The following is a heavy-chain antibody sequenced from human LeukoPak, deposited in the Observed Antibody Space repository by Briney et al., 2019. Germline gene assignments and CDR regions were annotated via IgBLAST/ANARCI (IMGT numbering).Heavy chain of an antibody. V-gene: IGHV3-23*01. Sequence: GGSLRLSCAASGFTFSSYEMNWVRQAPGKGLEWVSAISGSGGSTYYADSVKGRFTISRDNSKNTLYLQMNSLRAEDTAVYYCAKERNPTRKYYFDYWGQGTLVTVSS. CDR3: AKERNPTRKYYFDY. CDR2: ISGSGGST. D-gene: IGHD1-14*01. CDR1: GFTFSSYE. J-gene: IGHJ4*02.